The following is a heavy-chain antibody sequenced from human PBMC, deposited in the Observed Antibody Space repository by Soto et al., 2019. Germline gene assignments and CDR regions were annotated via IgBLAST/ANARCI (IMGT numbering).Heavy chain of an antibody. CDR3: AKDSWYFDL. Sequence: GGSLRLSCEASGFVFTNFWMHWVRHVPGKGLVWVARIDTSGHSTNYAESVKGRFTISRDNAKNTVSLQMNSLRVEDTGVYYCAKDSWYFDLWSQGSQVTV. D-gene: IGHD6-13*01. CDR1: GFVFTNFW. CDR2: IDTSGHST. V-gene: IGHV3-74*01. J-gene: IGHJ4*02.